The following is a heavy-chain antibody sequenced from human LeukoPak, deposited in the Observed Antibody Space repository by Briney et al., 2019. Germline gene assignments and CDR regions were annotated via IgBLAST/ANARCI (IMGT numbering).Heavy chain of an antibody. J-gene: IGHJ6*03. Sequence: GGSLRLSCAASGFTFSSYAMHWVRLAPGKGLEWVAVISYDGSNKYYADSVKGRFTISRDNSKNTLYLQMNSLRAEDTAVYYCARGVVKQQLARYYYYYMHVWGKGTTVNVSS. V-gene: IGHV3-30*01. CDR2: ISYDGSNK. CDR1: GFTFSSYA. CDR3: ARGVVKQQLARYYYYYMHV. D-gene: IGHD6-13*01.